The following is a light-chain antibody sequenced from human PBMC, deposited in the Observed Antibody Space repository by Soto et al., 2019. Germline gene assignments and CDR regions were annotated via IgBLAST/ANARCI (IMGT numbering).Light chain of an antibody. Sequence: EIRMTQSPSTLSGSVGDRVTITCRASQTISSWLAWYQQKPGKAPKLLIYKASTLKSGVPSRFSGSGSGTEFTLTISSLQPDDFATYYCQHYNSYSEAFGQGTMVDI. CDR2: KAS. J-gene: IGKJ1*01. CDR1: QTISSW. V-gene: IGKV1-5*03. CDR3: QHYNSYSEA.